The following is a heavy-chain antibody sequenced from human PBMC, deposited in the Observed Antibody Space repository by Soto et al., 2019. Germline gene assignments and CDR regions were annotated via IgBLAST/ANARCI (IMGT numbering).Heavy chain of an antibody. J-gene: IGHJ4*02. CDR2: ISGTGGTT. CDR3: AKFFVETGGSSGWPWSFHF. D-gene: IGHD6-25*01. CDR1: GFTFSSYA. Sequence: EVQLLESGGGLVQPGGSLRLSCAASGFTFSSYAMSWVRQAPGKGLEWVSDISGTGGTTYYADSVKGRFTISRDNSRNTLHLQMNSLRAEDTAIYYCAKFFVETGGSSGWPWSFHFWGQGTLVTVSS. V-gene: IGHV3-23*01.